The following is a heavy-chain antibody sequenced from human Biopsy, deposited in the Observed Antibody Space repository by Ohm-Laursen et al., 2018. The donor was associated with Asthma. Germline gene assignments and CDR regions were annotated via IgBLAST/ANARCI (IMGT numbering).Heavy chain of an antibody. D-gene: IGHD3-3*01. Sequence: SLRLSCAPLGFTFSHYNMNWVRQAPGKGLEWVSSITDTSRYIKYADSVKGRFTISRDNANNSLYLQIYSLRAEDTAVYFCARYEPDLPTELDYWGPGTLVTVSS. J-gene: IGHJ4*02. CDR1: GFTFSHYN. CDR3: ARYEPDLPTELDY. V-gene: IGHV3-21*01. CDR2: ITDTSRYI.